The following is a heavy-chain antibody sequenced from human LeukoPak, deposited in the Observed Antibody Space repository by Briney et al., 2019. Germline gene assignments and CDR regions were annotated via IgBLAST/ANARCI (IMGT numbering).Heavy chain of an antibody. CDR1: GFTFSSYA. CDR2: ISYDGSNK. V-gene: IGHV3-30-3*01. D-gene: IGHD1-26*01. CDR3: ARDWEGGFDY. J-gene: IGHJ4*02. Sequence: HPGRSLRLSCAASGFTFSSYAMHWVRQAPGKGLEWVAVISYDGSNKYYADSVKGRFTISRDNSKNTLYLQMNSLRAEDTAVYYCARDWEGGFDYWGQGTLVTVSS.